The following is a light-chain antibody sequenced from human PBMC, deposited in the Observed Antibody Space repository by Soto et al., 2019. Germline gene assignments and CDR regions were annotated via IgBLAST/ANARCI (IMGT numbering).Light chain of an antibody. CDR3: QQFCRPPWT. CDR2: GAS. CDR1: QSVSSKF. Sequence: EIVLTQSPGTLSLSPGEIATLSCRASQSVSSKFLAWYQQKPGQAPRLLVYGASSRATGIPDRFSGSGSGTDFTLTINGLEPYDFAYYYCQQFCRPPWTFGQGTKVEIK. J-gene: IGKJ1*01. V-gene: IGKV3-20*01.